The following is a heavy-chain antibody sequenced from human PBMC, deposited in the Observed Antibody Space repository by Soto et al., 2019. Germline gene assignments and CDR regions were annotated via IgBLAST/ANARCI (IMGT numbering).Heavy chain of an antibody. CDR1: GFTFSNAW. CDR2: IKSKTDGGTT. D-gene: IGHD4-17*01. V-gene: IGHV3-15*01. J-gene: IGHJ4*02. CDR3: TTDPTVTTFEGPIDY. Sequence: GGSLRLSCAASGFTFSNAWMSWVRQAPGKGLEWVGRIKSKTDGGTTDYAAPVKGRFTISRDDSKNTLYLQMNSLKTEDTAVYYCTTDPTVTTFEGPIDYWGQGTLVTVSS.